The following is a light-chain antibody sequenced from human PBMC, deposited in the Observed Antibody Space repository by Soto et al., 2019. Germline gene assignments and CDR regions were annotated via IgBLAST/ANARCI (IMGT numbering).Light chain of an antibody. J-gene: IGKJ1*01. CDR1: QNVGRA. Sequence: EIVVTQSPATRSVSPGESVTLSCRASQNVGRALAWYLQKPGQVPRLLISEASNRATGIPGRFSGTGSGTEFTLTIHSLQSEDFAVYYCQQYDTSPGTFGQGTKVDIK. V-gene: IGKV3D-15*02. CDR3: QQYDTSPGT. CDR2: EAS.